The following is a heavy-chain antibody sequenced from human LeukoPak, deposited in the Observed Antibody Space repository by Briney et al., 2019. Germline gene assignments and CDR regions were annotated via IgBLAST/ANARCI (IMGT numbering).Heavy chain of an antibody. V-gene: IGHV4-4*09. Sequence: SETLSLTCTVSGGSINSYYWSWIRQPPGKGLEWIGYIYTSGSTNYNPSLKSRVTISVDTSKNQFSLKLSSVTAADTAVYYCARLAPQGYHGGMDVWGKGTTVTVSS. D-gene: IGHD2-15*01. CDR3: ARLAPQGYHGGMDV. J-gene: IGHJ6*03. CDR1: GGSINSYY. CDR2: IYTSGST.